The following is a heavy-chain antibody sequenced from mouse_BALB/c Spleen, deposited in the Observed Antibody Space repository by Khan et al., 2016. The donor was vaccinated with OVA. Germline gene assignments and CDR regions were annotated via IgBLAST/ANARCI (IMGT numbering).Heavy chain of an antibody. J-gene: IGHJ2*01. CDR1: ADSITSGY. CDR3: ARYNVFYYFDY. Sequence: EVELVESGPSLVKPSQTLSLTCSVTADSITSGYWNWIRKFPGNKLDYMGYINYSGITYYNLSLKSPISHTRDTSKIQYYLQLNAVTTEDTATYYCARYNVFYYFDYWGQGTTVTVSS. V-gene: IGHV3-8*02. CDR2: INYSGIT.